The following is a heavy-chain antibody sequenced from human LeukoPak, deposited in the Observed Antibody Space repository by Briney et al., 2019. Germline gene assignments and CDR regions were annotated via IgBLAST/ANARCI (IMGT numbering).Heavy chain of an antibody. CDR1: GFTFSSYA. CDR3: ARGYSLDV. J-gene: IGHJ6*02. V-gene: IGHV3-64*01. CDR2: ISSNGGST. D-gene: IGHD6-13*01. Sequence: GGSLRLSCAASGFTFSSYAMHWVRQAPGKGLEYVSAISSNGGSTYYANSVKGRFTISRDNSKSTLYLQMGSLRAEDMAVYYCARGYSLDVWGQGTTVTVSS.